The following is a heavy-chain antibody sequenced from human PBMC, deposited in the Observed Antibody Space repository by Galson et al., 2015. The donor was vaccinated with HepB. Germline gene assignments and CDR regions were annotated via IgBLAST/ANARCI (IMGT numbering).Heavy chain of an antibody. D-gene: IGHD2-2*01. Sequence: SLRLSCAASGFTFTDYSMHWVRQTPAKGLEWVAIISSDGSNKNYADSVKGRFTLSRDNSKNTLYLQVSSLKTEDTAVYYCARDGRERQPLPVYWGQGTLVTVSS. V-gene: IGHV3-30*04. J-gene: IGHJ4*02. CDR2: ISSDGSNK. CDR3: ARDGRERQPLPVY. CDR1: GFTFTDYS.